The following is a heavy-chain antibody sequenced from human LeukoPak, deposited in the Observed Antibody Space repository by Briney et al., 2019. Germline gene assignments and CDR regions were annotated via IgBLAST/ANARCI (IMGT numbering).Heavy chain of an antibody. CDR3: ARDQRYCSSAGCTDFDY. D-gene: IGHD2-2*01. Sequence: PGGSLRLSCGASGFTFSNYGMHWVRQAPGKGLEWVAVTSYDETNEYYADSVKGRFTISRDNSKNTVYLQMNSLRSEDTAVYYCARDQRYCSSAGCTDFDYWGQGTLVTVSS. CDR1: GFTFSNYG. V-gene: IGHV3-30*03. J-gene: IGHJ4*02. CDR2: TSYDETNE.